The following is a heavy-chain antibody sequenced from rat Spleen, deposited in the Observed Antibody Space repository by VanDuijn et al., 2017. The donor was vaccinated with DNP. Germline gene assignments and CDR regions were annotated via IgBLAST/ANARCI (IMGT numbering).Heavy chain of an antibody. CDR3: ATSSYFGYDYGFAY. V-gene: IGHV5-29*01. CDR2: ISYDGGST. Sequence: EVQLVESGGGLVQPGRSLKLSCAASGFTFSNYGMAWVRQAPTKGLEWVASISYDGGSTYHGDSVRGRFTISRDYARSTLYLQMDSLRSEDTATYYCATSSYFGYDYGFAYWGQGTLVTVSS. J-gene: IGHJ3*01. CDR1: GFTFSNYG. D-gene: IGHD1-7*01.